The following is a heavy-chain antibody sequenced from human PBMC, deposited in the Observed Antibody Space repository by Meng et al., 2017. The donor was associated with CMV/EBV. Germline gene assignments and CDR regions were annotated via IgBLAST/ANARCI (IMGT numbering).Heavy chain of an antibody. D-gene: IGHD5-24*01. CDR2: ISSSGSTI. CDR1: GFTFSSYE. Sequence: GESLKISCAASGFTFSSYEMNWVRRAPGKGLEWVSYISSSGSTIYYADSVKGRFTISRDNAKNSLYLQMNSLRAEDTAVYYCARGRGWLQPAVAFDIWGQGTMVTVSS. J-gene: IGHJ3*02. CDR3: ARGRGWLQPAVAFDI. V-gene: IGHV3-48*03.